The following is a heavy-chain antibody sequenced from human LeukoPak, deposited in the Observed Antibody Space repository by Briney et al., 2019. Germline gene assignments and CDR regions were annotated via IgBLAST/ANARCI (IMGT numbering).Heavy chain of an antibody. J-gene: IGHJ3*02. Sequence: SQTLSLTCTVSGGSISSGGYYWSWIRQPPGKGLEWIGYIYHSGSTYYNPSLKSRVTISVDRSKNQFSLKLSSVTAADTAVYYCARVPGYEDAFDIWGQGTMVTVSS. D-gene: IGHD5-12*01. CDR2: IYHSGST. CDR1: GGSISSGGYY. CDR3: ARVPGYEDAFDI. V-gene: IGHV4-30-2*01.